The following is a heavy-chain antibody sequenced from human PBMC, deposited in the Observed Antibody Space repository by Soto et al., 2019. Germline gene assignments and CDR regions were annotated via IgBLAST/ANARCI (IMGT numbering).Heavy chain of an antibody. CDR3: ASGYGSGSYFQH. J-gene: IGHJ1*01. Sequence: KFQGRVTITRDTSASTAYMELSSLRSEDTAVYYCASGYGSGSYFQHWGQGTLVTVSS. D-gene: IGHD1-1*01. V-gene: IGHV1-3*01.